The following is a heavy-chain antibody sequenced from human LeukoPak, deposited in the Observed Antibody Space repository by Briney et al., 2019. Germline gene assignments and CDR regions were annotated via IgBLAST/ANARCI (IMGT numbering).Heavy chain of an antibody. CDR3: ARARWVSSADAVW. CDR2: MKGTGET. V-gene: IGHV3-23*01. Sequence: GGSLRLSCAASGLSFSSFAMSWVRQAPARGLQWLSSMKGTGETFYADSVRGRFTLSRDDSRNTVYLQLNNLRVEDTAVYYCARARWVSSADAVWWGQGTVVTVSS. J-gene: IGHJ4*02. CDR1: GLSFSSFA. D-gene: IGHD3-16*01.